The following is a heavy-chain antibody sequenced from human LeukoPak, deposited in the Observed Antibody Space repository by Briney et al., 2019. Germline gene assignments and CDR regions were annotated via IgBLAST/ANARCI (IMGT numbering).Heavy chain of an antibody. V-gene: IGHV4-30-4*02. J-gene: IGHJ4*02. D-gene: IGHD3-16*01. Sequence: SDTLSLTCTVSGGHISSGDYYWRWIRQPPGKGLEWIGFIYYSGSTYYNPSLKSRVTISVDTSQNHFSLKLSSMTAADTAVYYCARLHLAGPFDYWGQGTLVTVSS. CDR1: GGHISSGDYY. CDR2: IYYSGST. CDR3: ARLHLAGPFDY.